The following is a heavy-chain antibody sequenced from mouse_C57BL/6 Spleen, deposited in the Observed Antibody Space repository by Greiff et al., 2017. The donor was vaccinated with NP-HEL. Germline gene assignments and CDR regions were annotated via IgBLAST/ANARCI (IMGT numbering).Heavy chain of an antibody. V-gene: IGHV1-54*01. CDR2: INPGSGGT. CDR3: ARYVGGAMDY. CDR1: GYAFTNYL. J-gene: IGHJ4*01. Sequence: VQLQQSGAELVRPGTSVKVSCKASGYAFTNYLIEWVKQRPGQGLEWIGVINPGSGGTNYNEKFKGKATLTADKSSSTAYMQLSSLTSEDSAVYFCARYVGGAMDYWGQGTSVTVSS.